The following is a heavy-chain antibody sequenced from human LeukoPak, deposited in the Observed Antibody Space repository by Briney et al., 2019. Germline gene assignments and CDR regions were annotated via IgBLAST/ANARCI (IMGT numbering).Heavy chain of an antibody. CDR3: ARRVAAGGAYFDY. CDR1: GGSISSNY. D-gene: IGHD6-13*01. V-gene: IGHV4-59*01. J-gene: IGHJ4*02. Sequence: SETLSLTCTVSGGSISSNYRSWIRQPPGKGLEWIGYIFYTGSTNYNPSLKSRVTISVDTSKNQFSLRLSSVTAADTAVYYCARRVAAGGAYFDYWGQGTLVTVSS. CDR2: IFYTGST.